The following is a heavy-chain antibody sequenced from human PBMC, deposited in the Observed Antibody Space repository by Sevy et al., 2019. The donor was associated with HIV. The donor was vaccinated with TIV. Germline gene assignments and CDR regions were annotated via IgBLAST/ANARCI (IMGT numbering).Heavy chain of an antibody. CDR3: ARGNCGY. Sequence: GESLKISCAASGFTFSSYSMNWVRQAPGKGLEWVSSISSSSSYIYYADSVKGRFTISRDNAKNSLYLQMNSLRAEDTAVYYCARGNCGYWGQGTLVTVSS. V-gene: IGHV3-21*01. CDR1: GFTFSSYS. CDR2: ISSSSSYI. J-gene: IGHJ4*02.